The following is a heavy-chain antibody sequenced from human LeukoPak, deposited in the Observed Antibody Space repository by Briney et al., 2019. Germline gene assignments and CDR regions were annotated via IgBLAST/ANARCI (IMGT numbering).Heavy chain of an antibody. V-gene: IGHV1-18*01. CDR2: VSAYNGNT. CDR1: GYTFTTYG. D-gene: IGHD3-22*01. CDR3: ARGALRTVVVGTRYYYYMDV. J-gene: IGHJ6*03. Sequence: GASVKVSCKASGYTFTTYGFTWVRQAPGQGLEWMGWVSAYNGNTNYAQKFQGRVAMTTDTSTSTAYMELRSLRSDDTAVYYCARGALRTVVVGTRYYYYMDVWGKGTTVTVSS.